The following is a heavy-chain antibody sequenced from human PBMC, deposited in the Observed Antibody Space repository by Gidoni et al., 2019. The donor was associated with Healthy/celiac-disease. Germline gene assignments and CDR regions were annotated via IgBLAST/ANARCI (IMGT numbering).Heavy chain of an antibody. CDR3: ARLQCSSSCHVGY. CDR2: IYYSGGT. CDR1: GGSISSSSYY. J-gene: IGHJ4*02. Sequence: QLQLQESGPGLVKPSETLSLPCTVSGGSISSSSYYWGWIRQPPGKGLEWIGSIYYSGGTYYNPSLKSRVTISVDTSKNQFSLKLSSVTAADTAVYYCARLQCSSSCHVGYWGQGTLVTVSS. D-gene: IGHD6-13*01. V-gene: IGHV4-39*01.